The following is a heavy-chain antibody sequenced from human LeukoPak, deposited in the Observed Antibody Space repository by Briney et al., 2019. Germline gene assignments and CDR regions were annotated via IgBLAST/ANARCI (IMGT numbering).Heavy chain of an antibody. J-gene: IGHJ3*02. CDR3: ARDLPCGGDCYPADAFDI. Sequence: SVKVSCKASGGTFSSYAISWVRQAPGQGLEWMGGIIPIFGTANYAQKFQGRVTITTDESTSTAYMELSSLRSEDTAVYYCARDLPCGGDCYPADAFDIWGQGTTVTVSS. CDR2: IIPIFGTA. CDR1: GGTFSSYA. D-gene: IGHD2-21*02. V-gene: IGHV1-69*05.